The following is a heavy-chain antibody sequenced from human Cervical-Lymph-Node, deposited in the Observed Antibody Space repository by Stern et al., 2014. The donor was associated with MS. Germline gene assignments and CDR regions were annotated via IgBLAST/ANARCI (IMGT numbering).Heavy chain of an antibody. V-gene: IGHV1-18*01. J-gene: IGHJ6*02. Sequence: VQLVESGAEVKKPGASVKVSCKASGYTFTNFGISWVRQAPGQGLEWMGWISADNGNTNYAQKFQDRVTMTTDTSTSTAYMDLRSLRSDDTAIYYCAGYYYHGMDVWGQGTTVTVSS. CDR2: ISADNGNT. CDR3: AGYYYHGMDV. CDR1: GYTFTNFG.